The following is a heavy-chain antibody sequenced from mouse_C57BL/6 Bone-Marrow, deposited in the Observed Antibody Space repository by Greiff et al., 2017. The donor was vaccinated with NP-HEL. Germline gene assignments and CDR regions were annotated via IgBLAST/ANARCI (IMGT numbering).Heavy chain of an antibody. Sequence: EVKLMESGPGLAKPSQTLSLTCSVTGYSITSDYWNWIRKFPGNKLEYMGYISYSGSTYYNPSLKSRISIIRNTSKNQYYLQLNSVTTEDTATDDCSRENGNYPYAMDYWGQGTSVTVSS. V-gene: IGHV3-8*01. CDR3: SRENGNYPYAMDY. D-gene: IGHD2-1*01. CDR1: GYSITSDY. CDR2: ISYSGST. J-gene: IGHJ4*01.